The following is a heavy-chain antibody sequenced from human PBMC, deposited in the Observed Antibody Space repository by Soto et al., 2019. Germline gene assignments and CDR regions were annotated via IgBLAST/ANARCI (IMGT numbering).Heavy chain of an antibody. J-gene: IGHJ4*02. CDR2: IYYSGST. CDR3: ARAGVEMATDY. Sequence: QVQLQESGPGLVKPSETLSLTCTVSGGSISSYYWRWIRQPPGKGLEWIGYIYYSGSTNYNPSLKGRVTISVDTSKNQFALKLSSVTAADTAVYYCARAGVEMATDYWGQGTLVTVSS. V-gene: IGHV4-59*01. CDR1: GGSISSYY. D-gene: IGHD5-12*01.